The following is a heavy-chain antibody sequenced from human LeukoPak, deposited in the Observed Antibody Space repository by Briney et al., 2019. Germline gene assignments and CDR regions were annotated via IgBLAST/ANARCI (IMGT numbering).Heavy chain of an antibody. D-gene: IGHD3-3*01. Sequence: PSETLSLTCAVYGGSFSGYYWSRIRQPPGKGLEWIGEINHSGSTNYNPSLKSRVTISVDTSKNQFSLKLSSVTAADTAVYHCARGRGNYDFWSGYYYGMDVWGQGTTVTVSS. CDR1: GGSFSGYY. J-gene: IGHJ6*02. CDR2: INHSGST. V-gene: IGHV4-34*01. CDR3: ARGRGNYDFWSGYYYGMDV.